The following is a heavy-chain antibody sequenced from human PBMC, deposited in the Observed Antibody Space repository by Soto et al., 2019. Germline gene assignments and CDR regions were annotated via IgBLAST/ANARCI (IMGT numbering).Heavy chain of an antibody. Sequence: GASVKVSCKASGYTFFKYFIHWVRQAPGQGLEWIGIINPSRGSATYGPIFQGRVSLTTDMPTSTVYMELSSLRSEDTAIYYCARPLIGNTIDLRGQGTSVTVSS. D-gene: IGHD1-7*01. J-gene: IGHJ3*01. V-gene: IGHV1-46*01. CDR1: GYTFFKYF. CDR2: INPSRGSA. CDR3: ARPLIGNTIDL.